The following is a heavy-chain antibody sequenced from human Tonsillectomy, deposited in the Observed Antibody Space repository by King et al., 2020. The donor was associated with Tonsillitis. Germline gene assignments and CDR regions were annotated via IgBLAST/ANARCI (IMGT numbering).Heavy chain of an antibody. V-gene: IGHV1-18*01. D-gene: IGHD3-3*01. Sequence: QLVQSGPEVKKPGASMKVSCRSSGYDFTKNPIVWVRQAPGQGPEWMGWINVHNGKTEYSQKFQDRLSMTTDTPKTTVHMELKNLRADDTAVYYCARDQKVLDRDVVIDYYYGMDVWGQGTTVTVSS. J-gene: IGHJ6*02. CDR2: INVHNGKT. CDR1: GYDFTKNP. CDR3: ARDQKVLDRDVVIDYYYGMDV.